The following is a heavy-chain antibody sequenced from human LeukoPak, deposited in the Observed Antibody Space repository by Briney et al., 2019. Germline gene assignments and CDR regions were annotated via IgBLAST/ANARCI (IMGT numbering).Heavy chain of an antibody. CDR2: INSDGSDT. CDR3: ATSSSWYPVSSDH. CDR1: GFTFSSYW. J-gene: IGHJ4*02. D-gene: IGHD6-13*01. V-gene: IGHV3-74*01. Sequence: GRSLRLSCAASGFTFSSYWMHWVRQAPGKGPVWVSRINSDGSDTSYADSVKGRFTVSRDNAKNTLYLQMNSLRPEDTALYCCATSSSWYPVSSDHWGQGTLVTVSS.